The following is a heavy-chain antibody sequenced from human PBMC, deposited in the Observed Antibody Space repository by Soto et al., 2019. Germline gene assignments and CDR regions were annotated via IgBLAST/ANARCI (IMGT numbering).Heavy chain of an antibody. Sequence: EVQLVESGGGLVKPGGSLRLSCAASGFTFTRHSMNWVRQAPGKGLEWVSCISGTGTFIYYSDSVKGRFTISRDDAKTSLYLQMNSLTAEDTAVYYCARGSGTATGAALDIWGPGTRVTVS. V-gene: IGHV3-21*06. J-gene: IGHJ3*02. D-gene: IGHD2-21*02. CDR3: ARGSGTATGAALDI. CDR1: GFTFTRHS. CDR2: ISGTGTFI.